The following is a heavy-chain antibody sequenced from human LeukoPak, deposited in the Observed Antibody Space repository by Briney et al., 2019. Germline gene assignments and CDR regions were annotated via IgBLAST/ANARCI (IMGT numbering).Heavy chain of an antibody. CDR2: ISGSGGST. CDR1: GFTFSSYA. Sequence: GGSLRLSCAASGFTFSSYAMSWVRQAPGKGLEWVSAISGSGGSTYYADSVKGRFTISRDNSKNTLYLQMNSLRAEDTAVYYCAKGADYEPYYYYYYMDVWGKGTTVTISS. CDR3: AKGADYEPYYYYYYMDV. J-gene: IGHJ6*03. V-gene: IGHV3-23*01. D-gene: IGHD4-17*01.